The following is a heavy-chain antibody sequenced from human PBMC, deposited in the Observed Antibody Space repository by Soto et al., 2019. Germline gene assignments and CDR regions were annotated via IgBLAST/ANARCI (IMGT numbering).Heavy chain of an antibody. CDR2: IYHSGST. CDR3: ARAKYYYYGMDV. Sequence: PSETLSLTCAVSGGSISSGGYSWSCIRQPPGKGLEWIGYIYHSGSTYYNPSLKSRVTISVDRSKNQFSLKLSSVTAADTAVYYCARAKYYYYGMDVWGQGTTVTVSS. CDR1: GGSISSGGYS. J-gene: IGHJ6*02. V-gene: IGHV4-30-2*01.